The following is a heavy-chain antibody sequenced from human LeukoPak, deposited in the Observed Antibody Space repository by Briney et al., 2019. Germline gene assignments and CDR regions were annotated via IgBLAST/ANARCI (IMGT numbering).Heavy chain of an antibody. CDR3: ARDSGRGVAGNLDY. D-gene: IGHD6-19*01. CDR2: IIPIFGTA. Sequence: SVKVSCKASGGTFSSYAISWVRQAPGQGLEWMGGIIPIFGTANYAQKFQGRVTITADESTSTAYTELSSLRSEDTAVYYCARDSGRGVAGNLDYWGQGTLVTVSS. V-gene: IGHV1-69*13. CDR1: GGTFSSYA. J-gene: IGHJ4*02.